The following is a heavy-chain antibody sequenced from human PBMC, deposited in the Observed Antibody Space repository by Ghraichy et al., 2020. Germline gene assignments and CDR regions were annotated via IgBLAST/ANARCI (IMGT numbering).Heavy chain of an antibody. CDR1: GFTVSNNY. CDR3: AAGIAAGEAGDY. J-gene: IGHJ4*02. D-gene: IGHD6-25*01. V-gene: IGHV3-53*01. CDR2: IYSGGAT. Sequence: GGSLRLSCTASGFTVSNNYMSWVRQAPGKGLEWVSFIYSGGATHYADSVKGRFTIYRDNSKNMLYLQMNSLRAEDTALYYCAAGIAAGEAGDYWGQGTLVTVSS.